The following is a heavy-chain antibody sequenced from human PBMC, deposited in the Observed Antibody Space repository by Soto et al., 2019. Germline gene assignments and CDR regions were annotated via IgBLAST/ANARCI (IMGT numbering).Heavy chain of an antibody. J-gene: IGHJ4*02. CDR1: GLSFSSYG. CDR2: LSYDGSNK. D-gene: IGHD3-3*02. Sequence: QVRLVESGWGVVQPGRSLRLSCADSGLSFSSYGMHLVRQAPGEGLEWVEALSYDGSNKNYLASVEGRITISRDNSKNTMYMQKNALRTKYTAVYYWARDSYYHSSSGYNVFEYWGQGTLVNVSS. V-gene: IGHV3-30*03. CDR3: ARDSYYHSSSGYNVFEY.